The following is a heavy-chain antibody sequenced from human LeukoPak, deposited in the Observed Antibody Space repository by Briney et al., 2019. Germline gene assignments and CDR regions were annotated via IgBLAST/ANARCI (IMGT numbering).Heavy chain of an antibody. J-gene: IGHJ4*02. CDR1: GFIFDDYD. V-gene: IGHV3-23*01. CDR2: ISGSGGST. CDR3: AKDREYSSAYYFDY. D-gene: IGHD6-6*01. Sequence: GGSLRLSCAASGFIFDDYDMSWVRQAPGKGLEWVSAISGSGGSTYYADSVKGRFTISRDNSKNTLYLQMNSLRAEDTAVYYCAKDREYSSAYYFDYWGQGTLVTVSS.